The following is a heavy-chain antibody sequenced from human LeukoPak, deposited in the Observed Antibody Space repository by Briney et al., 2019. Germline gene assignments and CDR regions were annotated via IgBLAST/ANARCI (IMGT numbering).Heavy chain of an antibody. D-gene: IGHD3-3*01. CDR1: GGSISSSSYY. V-gene: IGHV4-39*01. Sequence: PSETLSLTCTVSGGSISSSSYYWSWIRQPPGKGLEWIGEINHSGSTNYNPSLKSRVTISVDTSKNQFSLKLSSVTAADTAVYYCARQKDEGYYDFHMDVWGKGTTVTVSS. J-gene: IGHJ6*03. CDR2: INHSGST. CDR3: ARQKDEGYYDFHMDV.